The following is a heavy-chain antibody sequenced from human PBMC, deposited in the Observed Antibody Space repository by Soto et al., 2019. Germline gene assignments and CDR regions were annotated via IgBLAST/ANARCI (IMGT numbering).Heavy chain of an antibody. CDR3: AREHDTWPGYSFDF. D-gene: IGHD2-21*01. J-gene: IGHJ4*02. CDR2: INVGNGNT. CDR1: GYRFTNFA. V-gene: IGHV1-3*05. Sequence: QVQLVQSGTAEKPPGASVKVSCKASGYRFTNFAIQWVRQAPGQSLEWMGWINVGNGNTKCSQKFQGRVTITRDTSANTQHMELSSLRSEDTAVYYCAREHDTWPGYSFDFWGQGTLVSVSS.